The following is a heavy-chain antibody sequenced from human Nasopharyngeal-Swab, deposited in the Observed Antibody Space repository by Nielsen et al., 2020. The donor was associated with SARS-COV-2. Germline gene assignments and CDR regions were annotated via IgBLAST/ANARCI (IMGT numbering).Heavy chain of an antibody. CDR2: IYYSGGT. V-gene: IGHV4-59*01. Sequence: WIRQPPGKGLEWIGYIYYSGGTNYNPSLKSRVTISVDTSKNQFSLKLSSVTAADTAVYYCASKRGYSGYEFDYWGQGTLVTVSS. D-gene: IGHD5-12*01. CDR3: ASKRGYSGYEFDY. J-gene: IGHJ4*02.